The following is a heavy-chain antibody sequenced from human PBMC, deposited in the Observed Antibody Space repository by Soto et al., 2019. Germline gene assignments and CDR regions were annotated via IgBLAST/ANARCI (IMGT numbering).Heavy chain of an antibody. CDR1: GFSFSTYG. D-gene: IGHD3-22*01. CDR3: ARDNSDSGGYYYFDY. V-gene: IGHV3-33*01. Sequence: GGSLRLSXAASGFSFSTYGMHWVRQAPGKGLECVAVIWFDGSNKQYADSVKGRFTISRDNSKNTLYLQMNSLIVEDTAVYYCARDNSDSGGYYYFDYWGQGTLVTVSS. CDR2: IWFDGSNK. J-gene: IGHJ4*02.